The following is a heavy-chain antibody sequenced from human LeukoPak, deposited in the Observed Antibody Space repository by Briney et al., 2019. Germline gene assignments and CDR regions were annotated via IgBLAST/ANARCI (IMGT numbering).Heavy chain of an antibody. D-gene: IGHD3-22*01. Sequence: GGSLRLSCAASGFTFSSYSMNWVRQAPGKGLEWVSSISSSSRYIYYADSMKGRFNISRDNAKNSLYLQMNSLRDEGTAVYYCARVIDFGYSVNCGYFDYWGEGGLVTVSS. CDR2: ISSSSRYI. J-gene: IGHJ4*02. V-gene: IGHV3-21*01. CDR1: GFTFSSYS. CDR3: ARVIDFGYSVNCGYFDY.